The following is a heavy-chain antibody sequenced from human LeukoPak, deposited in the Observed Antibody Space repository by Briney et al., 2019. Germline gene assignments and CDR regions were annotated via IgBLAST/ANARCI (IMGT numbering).Heavy chain of an antibody. V-gene: IGHV4-38-2*02. J-gene: IGHJ4*02. CDR2: IYYSGST. Sequence: PSETLSLTCTVSGYSISNGYYWGWIRQPPGKGLEWIGSIYYSGSTYYNPSLKSRVTISVDTSKNQFSLKLSSVTAADTAVYYCARDPSMVRGVNHFDYWGQGTLVTVSS. CDR3: ARDPSMVRGVNHFDY. D-gene: IGHD3-10*01. CDR1: GYSISNGYY.